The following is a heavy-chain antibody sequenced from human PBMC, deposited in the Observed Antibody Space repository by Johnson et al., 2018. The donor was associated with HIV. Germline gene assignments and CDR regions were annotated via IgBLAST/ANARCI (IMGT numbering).Heavy chain of an antibody. CDR3: ARDDDAFDI. CDR1: GFTFDDYG. J-gene: IGHJ3*02. CDR2: IYSGGST. Sequence: VQLVESGGGVVRPGGSLRLSCAASGFTFDDYGMSWVRQAPGKGLEWVSVIYSGGSTYYADSVKGRFTISRDNSKNTLYLQMNSLRAEDTAVYYCARDDDAFDIWGQGTMVTVSA. V-gene: IGHV3-66*01.